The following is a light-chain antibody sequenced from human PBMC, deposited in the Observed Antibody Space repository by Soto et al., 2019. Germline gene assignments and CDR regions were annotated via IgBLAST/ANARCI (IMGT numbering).Light chain of an antibody. V-gene: IGKV3-20*01. CDR3: QQYGSSNT. CDR2: GAS. Sequence: EIVLTQSPGTLSLSPGERATLSCRASQSVSSSYLAWYQQKPGQAPRLLIYGASSSATGIPDRFSGSGSGTDFTLTISRLEPEDFAVYDCQQYGSSNTFGQGTKLEIK. J-gene: IGKJ2*01. CDR1: QSVSSSY.